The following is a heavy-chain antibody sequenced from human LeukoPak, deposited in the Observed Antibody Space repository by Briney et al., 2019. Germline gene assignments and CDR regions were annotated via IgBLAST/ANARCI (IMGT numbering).Heavy chain of an antibody. V-gene: IGHV1-46*01. CDR1: GYTFTSYY. CDR2: INPSGGST. D-gene: IGHD6-13*01. J-gene: IGHJ4*02. Sequence: GASVKVSCKASGYTFTSYYMHWVRQAPGQGLEWMGIINPSGGSTSYAQKFQGRVTITRNTSISTAYMELSSLRSEDTAVYYCARYSPKDSSSWYVVGLFDYWGQGTLVTVSS. CDR3: ARYSPKDSSSWYVVGLFDY.